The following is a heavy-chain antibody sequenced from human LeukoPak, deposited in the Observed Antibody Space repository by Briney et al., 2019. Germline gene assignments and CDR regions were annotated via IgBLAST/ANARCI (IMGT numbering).Heavy chain of an antibody. V-gene: IGHV4-30-2*01. CDR3: ARGGGSGSYFPFDY. J-gene: IGHJ4*02. CDR1: GGSISSGGYS. Sequence: PSQTLSLTCAVSGGSISSGGYSWSWIRQPPGKGLEWIGYIYYRGTTYYNPSLKSRVTISVDRSKNQFSLKLSSVTAADTAVYYCARGGGSGSYFPFDYWGQGTLVTVSS. D-gene: IGHD3-10*01. CDR2: IYYRGTT.